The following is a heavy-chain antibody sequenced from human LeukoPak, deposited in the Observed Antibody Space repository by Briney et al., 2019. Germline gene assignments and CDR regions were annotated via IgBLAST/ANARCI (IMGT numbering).Heavy chain of an antibody. CDR3: ARVSSTYYYYMDV. CDR2: MNPNSGDT. D-gene: IGHD2/OR15-2a*01. J-gene: IGHJ6*03. CDR1: GYTFTSYD. Sequence: ASVKVSCKASGYTFTSYDINWVRQAPGQGLEWVGWMNPNSGDTGYTQKVQGRVTFTRNTPTSTAYMELWSLRLEDTAVYYCARVSSTYYYYMDVWGKGTTVTVSS. V-gene: IGHV1-8*01.